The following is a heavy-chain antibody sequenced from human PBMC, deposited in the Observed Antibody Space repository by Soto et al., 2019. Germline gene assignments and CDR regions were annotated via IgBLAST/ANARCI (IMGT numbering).Heavy chain of an antibody. V-gene: IGHV1-18*01. Sequence: QVQLVQSGAEVKQPGASVKVSCKASGYTFTNYGFTWVRQAPGQGLEWLGWISTYNGNTKYAQKVQGRLTMTTDTSTSTANMELTSLRSDDTALYYCARTTVTASYYSMDVWGKGSTVSFSS. D-gene: IGHD4-17*01. J-gene: IGHJ6*03. CDR3: ARTTVTASYYSMDV. CDR2: ISTYNGNT. CDR1: GYTFTNYG.